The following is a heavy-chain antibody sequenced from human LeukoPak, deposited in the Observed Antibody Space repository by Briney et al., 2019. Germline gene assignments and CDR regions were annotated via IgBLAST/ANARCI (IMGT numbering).Heavy chain of an antibody. D-gene: IGHD3-9*01. V-gene: IGHV4-39*01. CDR1: GGSISTNSYY. CDR2: IYFSGNT. Sequence: SETLSLTCTVSGGSISTNSYYWGWIRQPPGKGLEWIASIYFSGNTYYNPSLKSRVTVSVDTSKNQFSLKLISVTAADTAIYYCARQITTGYFDYWGQRTLVTVSS. CDR3: ARQITTGYFDY. J-gene: IGHJ4*02.